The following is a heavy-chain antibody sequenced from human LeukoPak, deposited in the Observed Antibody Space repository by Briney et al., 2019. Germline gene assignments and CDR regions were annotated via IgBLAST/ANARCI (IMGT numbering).Heavy chain of an antibody. D-gene: IGHD5-18*01. J-gene: IGHJ6*03. CDR3: ARGRYSDYYYYYMDV. CDR1: GYTFTSYD. Sequence: ASVKVSCKASGYTFTSYDINWVRPATGQGLEWMGWMNPNSGNTGYAQKFQGRVTMTRNTSISTAYMELSSLRSEDTAVYYCARGRYSDYYYYYMDVWGKGTTGTVSS. CDR2: MNPNSGNT. V-gene: IGHV1-8*01.